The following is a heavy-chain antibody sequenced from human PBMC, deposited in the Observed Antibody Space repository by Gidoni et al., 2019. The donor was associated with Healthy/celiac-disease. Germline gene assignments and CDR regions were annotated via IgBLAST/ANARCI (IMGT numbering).Heavy chain of an antibody. CDR3: ARTPSAYGDYRFDY. V-gene: IGHV4-39*01. J-gene: IGHJ4*02. Sequence: QLQLQESGPGLVKPSETLSLTCTVSGGSISSSSYYWGWIRQPPGKGLEWIGSIYYSGSTYYNPSLKSRVTISVDTSKNQFSLKLSSVTAADTAVYYCARTPSAYGDYRFDYWGQGTLVTVSS. CDR2: IYYSGST. CDR1: GGSISSSSYY. D-gene: IGHD4-17*01.